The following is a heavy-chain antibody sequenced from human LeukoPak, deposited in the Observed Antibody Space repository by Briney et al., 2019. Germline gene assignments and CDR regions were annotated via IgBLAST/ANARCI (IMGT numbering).Heavy chain of an antibody. CDR1: GGSISSGSYY. CDR3: ARPTRAARRELRY. D-gene: IGHD6-6*01. V-gene: IGHV4-61*02. J-gene: IGHJ4*02. Sequence: PSQTLSLTCTVSGGSISSGSYYWSWIRQPAGKGLEWIGRIYTSGSTNYNPSLKSRVTISVDTSKNQFSLKLSSVTAADTAVYYCARPTRAARRELRYWGQGTLVTVSS. CDR2: IYTSGST.